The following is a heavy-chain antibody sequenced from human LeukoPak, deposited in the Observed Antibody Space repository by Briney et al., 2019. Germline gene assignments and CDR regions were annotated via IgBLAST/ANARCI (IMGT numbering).Heavy chain of an antibody. V-gene: IGHV3-30*18. CDR1: GFSFSSNG. D-gene: IGHD6-19*01. CDR2: ISYDGSNK. J-gene: IGHJ4*02. Sequence: GGSLRLSCAASGFSFSSNGMHWVRQAPGKGLEWVAFISYDGSNKDYADSVKGRFTISRDNSKNTLYLQMNSLRAEDTAVYYCAKDSLSYSSGWYNLGYFDYWGQGTLVTVSS. CDR3: AKDSLSYSSGWYNLGYFDY.